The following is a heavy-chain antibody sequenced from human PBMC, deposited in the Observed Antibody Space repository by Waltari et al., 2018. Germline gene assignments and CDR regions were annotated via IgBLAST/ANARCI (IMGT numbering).Heavy chain of an antibody. D-gene: IGHD1-1*01. CDR2: INTDGSST. CDR1: GFTFSTQW. Sequence: EVQLVESGGGLIQPGGSLRLSCAASGFTFSTQWMNWVRQAPGKGLVWVSRINTDGSSTAYADAGKGRFTISRDNAKNTLYLQRNSLRAEDTAVYYCAKDRLWNSFDSWGQGTLVTVSS. CDR3: AKDRLWNSFDS. V-gene: IGHV3-74*01. J-gene: IGHJ4*02.